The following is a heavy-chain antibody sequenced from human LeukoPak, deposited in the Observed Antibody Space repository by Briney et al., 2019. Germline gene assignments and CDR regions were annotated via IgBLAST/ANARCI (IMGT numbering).Heavy chain of an antibody. Sequence: SETLSLTCTVSGGSISSYYWSWIRHPPAKGMEWIGYIYYSVSTNHNPSHKSRVNISVDTSKNQFSMKLSSVTAADTAVYYCARHDSSSSYDAFDIWGQGTMVTVSS. CDR1: GGSISSYY. CDR2: IYYSVST. V-gene: IGHV4-59*08. CDR3: ARHDSSSSYDAFDI. D-gene: IGHD6-13*01. J-gene: IGHJ3*02.